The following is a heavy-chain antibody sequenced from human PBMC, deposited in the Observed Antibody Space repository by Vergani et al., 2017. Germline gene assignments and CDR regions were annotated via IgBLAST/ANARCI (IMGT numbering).Heavy chain of an antibody. CDR1: GFTFSSYA. J-gene: IGHJ4*02. CDR3: AIRPGGGVITLRD. Sequence: EVQLLESGGGLVQPGGSLRLSCAASGFTFSSYAMSWVRQAPGKGLEWVSAISGSGGSTYYADSVQGRFTISRDNSKSTMFLQMNSLRVEDTAVYYCAIRPGGGVITLRDWGQGTLITVSS. D-gene: IGHD3-16*01. CDR2: ISGSGGST. V-gene: IGHV3-23*01.